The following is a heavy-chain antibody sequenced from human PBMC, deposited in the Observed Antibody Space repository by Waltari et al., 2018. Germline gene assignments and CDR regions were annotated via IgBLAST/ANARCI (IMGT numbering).Heavy chain of an antibody. CDR2: IYDSGTT. Sequence: QVQLQESGPGLVRPSDTLSLTCTVYGGSVSSLYWGWFRQPPGKGLEWIGHIYDSGTTNLSPSLKNRVSISADTLKNQFSLTLYSVTAADTAVYYCARSPLKPGTSGDYYYYYMDVWSKGTTVTVSS. J-gene: IGHJ6*03. CDR1: GGSVSSLY. D-gene: IGHD1-7*01. CDR3: ARSPLKPGTSGDYYYYYMDV. V-gene: IGHV4-59*02.